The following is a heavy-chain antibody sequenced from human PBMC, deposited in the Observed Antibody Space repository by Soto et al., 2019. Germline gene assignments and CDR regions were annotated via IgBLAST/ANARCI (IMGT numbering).Heavy chain of an antibody. V-gene: IGHV3-74*01. CDR1: GFTFSSYW. CDR3: AREGRVGGIDY. Sequence: PGGSLRLSCAASGFTFSSYWMHWVRQAPGRGLVWVSRIDSDGSSTNYADTVTGRFTISRDNAKNSLYLQMNSLRAEDTAVYYCAREGRVGGIDYWGQGTPVTVSS. J-gene: IGHJ4*02. CDR2: IDSDGSST. D-gene: IGHD6-19*01.